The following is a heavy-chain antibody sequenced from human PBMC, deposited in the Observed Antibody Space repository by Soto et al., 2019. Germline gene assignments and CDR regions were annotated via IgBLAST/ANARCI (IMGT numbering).Heavy chain of an antibody. Sequence: PGGSLRLSCAASGFTFSSYSMNWVRQAPGKGLEWVSSISSSSSYIYYADSVKGRFTISRDNAKNSLYLQMNSLRAEDTAVYYCARAPAAGYYMAVWGKGTTVTVAS. J-gene: IGHJ6*03. CDR1: GFTFSSYS. CDR2: ISSSSSYI. D-gene: IGHD2-2*01. V-gene: IGHV3-21*01. CDR3: ARAPAAGYYMAV.